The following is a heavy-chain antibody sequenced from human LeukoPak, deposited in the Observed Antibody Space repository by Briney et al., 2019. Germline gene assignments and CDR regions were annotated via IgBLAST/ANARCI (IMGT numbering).Heavy chain of an antibody. J-gene: IGHJ6*03. CDR1: GFTFSSYG. CDR3: ARGGYYYYMDV. CDR2: ISYDGSNK. V-gene: IGHV3-30*03. Sequence: GGSLRLSCAASGFTFSSYGMHWVRQAPGKGLEWVAVISYDGSNKYYADSVKGRFTISRDNAKNSLYLQMNSLRAEDTAVYYCARGGYYYYMDVWGKGTTVTVSS.